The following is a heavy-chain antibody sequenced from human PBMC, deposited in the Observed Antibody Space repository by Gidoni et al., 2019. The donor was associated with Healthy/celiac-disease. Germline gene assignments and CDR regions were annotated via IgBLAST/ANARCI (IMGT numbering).Heavy chain of an antibody. Sequence: EVQLLESGGGLVQPGGSLSLSCAASGFTFSSYAMSWVRQAPGKGLEWVSAISGSGGSTYYADSVKGRFTISRDNSKNTLYLQMNSLRAEDTAVYYCAGFYDYVWGSYPSNSYYFDYWGQGTLVTVSS. D-gene: IGHD3-16*02. CDR3: AGFYDYVWGSYPSNSYYFDY. CDR1: GFTFSSYA. J-gene: IGHJ4*02. V-gene: IGHV3-23*01. CDR2: ISGSGGST.